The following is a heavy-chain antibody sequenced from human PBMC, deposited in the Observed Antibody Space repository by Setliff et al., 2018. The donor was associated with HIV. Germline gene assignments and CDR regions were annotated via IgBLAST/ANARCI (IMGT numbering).Heavy chain of an antibody. D-gene: IGHD3-16*01. CDR1: GYTFTNYD. Sequence: ASVKVSCKASGYTFTNYDINWVRQATGQGLEWMGRMNPNSGNTEYAQQFQGRVTMTRNTSISTAYMELSSLRSEDTAVYYCARQGFVPLGAHQFDYWGPGTLVTVSS. CDR2: MNPNSGNT. J-gene: IGHJ4*02. V-gene: IGHV1-8*02. CDR3: ARQGFVPLGAHQFDY.